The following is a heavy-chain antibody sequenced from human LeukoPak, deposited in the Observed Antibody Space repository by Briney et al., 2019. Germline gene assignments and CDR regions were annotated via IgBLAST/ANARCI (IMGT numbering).Heavy chain of an antibody. CDR3: ARDRSSGWYAQGWGNYGMDV. V-gene: IGHV3-30-3*01. CDR2: ISYDGSNK. J-gene: IGHJ6*02. D-gene: IGHD6-19*01. Sequence: GGSLRLSCAASGFTFSSYAMHWVRQAPGKGLEWVAVISYDGSNKYYADSVKGRFTISRDNSKNTLYLQMNSLRAEDTAVYYCARDRSSGWYAQGWGNYGMDVWGQGTTVTVSS. CDR1: GFTFSSYA.